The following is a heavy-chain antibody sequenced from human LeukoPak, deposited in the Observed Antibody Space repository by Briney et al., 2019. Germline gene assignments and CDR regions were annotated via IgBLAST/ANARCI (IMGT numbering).Heavy chain of an antibody. D-gene: IGHD3-22*01. J-gene: IGHJ4*02. CDR2: INPNSGGT. V-gene: IGHV1-2*02. CDR3: ARGGSSGYYGY. Sequence: ASVKVSCKASGYTFTGYYMHWVRQAPGQGLEWMGWINPNSGGTNYAQKFQGRVTMTRDTSTSTVYMELSSLRSEDTAVYYCARGGSSGYYGYWGQGTLVTVSS. CDR1: GYTFTGYY.